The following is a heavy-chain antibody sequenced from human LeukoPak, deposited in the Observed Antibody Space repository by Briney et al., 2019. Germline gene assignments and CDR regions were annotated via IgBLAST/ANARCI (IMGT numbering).Heavy chain of an antibody. CDR1: AASIRNNH. V-gene: IGHV4-59*08. CDR3: ARRFYYDGHHDS. D-gene: IGHD3-22*01. J-gene: IGHJ4*02. Sequence: SETLSLTCTVSAASIRNNHWSWIRQPPGEGLEWIGYIYSTGSTSYNPPLKSRVTISVDTSKNQFSLNLTSVTAADTAVYYCARRFYYDGHHDSWGQGTLVTVSS. CDR2: IYSTGST.